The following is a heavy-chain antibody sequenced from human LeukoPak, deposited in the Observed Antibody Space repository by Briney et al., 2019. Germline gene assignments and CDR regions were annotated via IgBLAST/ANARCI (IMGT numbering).Heavy chain of an antibody. CDR3: ATSHDSAGND. CDR2: IRHDGNAK. Sequence: GSLRLSCAASGFAFSDFWMSWVRQAPGKGLEWVANIRHDGNAKSYVPSVRGRFTISRDNAKNSLYLQMNSLTVEDTAVYYCATSHDSAGNDWGQGTLVTVSS. CDR1: GFAFSDFW. J-gene: IGHJ4*02. D-gene: IGHD2-15*01. V-gene: IGHV3-7*01.